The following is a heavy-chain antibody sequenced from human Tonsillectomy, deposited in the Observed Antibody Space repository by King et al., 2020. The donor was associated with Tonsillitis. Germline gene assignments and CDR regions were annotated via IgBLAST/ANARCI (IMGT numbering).Heavy chain of an antibody. CDR2: IYTSGST. CDR1: GGSISSYY. D-gene: IGHD6-19*01. V-gene: IGHV4-4*07. J-gene: IGHJ4*02. CDR3: ARCAVGHSSGSSLEYYFGF. Sequence: QPQESGPGLVKPSETLSLTCTVSGGSISSYYWSWIRQPAGKGLEWIGRIYTSGSTNYNPYLKSRVTMSVDTSKNQFSLKLSSVTAADTAVYYCARCAVGHSSGSSLEYYFGFLGQGTLVTGSS.